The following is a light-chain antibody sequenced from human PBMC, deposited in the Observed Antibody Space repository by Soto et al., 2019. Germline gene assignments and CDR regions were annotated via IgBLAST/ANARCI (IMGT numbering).Light chain of an antibody. CDR3: QEYNDWRPIT. CDR2: AAS. CDR1: QGISNY. V-gene: IGKV1-27*01. J-gene: IGKJ4*01. Sequence: DIQMTQSPSSLSASVGDRVTITCRASQGISNYLAWYQQKPGKVPNLLIYAASTRAPGITVRFSGSGSGTEVTLTITSLQSEDFAVYYCQEYNDWRPITFGGGTKVDIK.